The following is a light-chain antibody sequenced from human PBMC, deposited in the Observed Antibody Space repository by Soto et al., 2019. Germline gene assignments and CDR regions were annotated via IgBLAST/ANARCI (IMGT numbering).Light chain of an antibody. CDR2: DAS. CDR3: QQYNSFLFT. Sequence: DIQMTQSPSTLSASVGDRVTITCRDSQSISSWLAWYQQKPGKAPKLLIYDASILESGVPSRFSGSGSGTEFTLTISSLQPDDFATYYCQQYNSFLFTVGPGTKVDIK. V-gene: IGKV1-5*01. CDR1: QSISSW. J-gene: IGKJ3*01.